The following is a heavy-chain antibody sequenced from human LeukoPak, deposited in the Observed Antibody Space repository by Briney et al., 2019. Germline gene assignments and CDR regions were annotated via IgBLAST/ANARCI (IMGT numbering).Heavy chain of an antibody. CDR1: GFTFSSYG. CDR2: ISGSGGST. J-gene: IGHJ4*02. V-gene: IGHV3-23*01. D-gene: IGHD4-17*01. Sequence: GGSLRLSCAASGFTFSSYGMSWVRQAPGKGLEWVSAISGSGGSTYYADSVKGRFTISRDNSKNTLYLQMNSLRAEDTAVYYCATTFLYGEFAYDYWGQGTLVTVSS. CDR3: ATTFLYGEFAYDY.